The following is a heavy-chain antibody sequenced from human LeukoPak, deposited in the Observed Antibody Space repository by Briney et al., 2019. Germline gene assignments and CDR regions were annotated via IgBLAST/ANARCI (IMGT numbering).Heavy chain of an antibody. D-gene: IGHD3-16*02. J-gene: IGHJ4*02. CDR1: GFTFSNYL. V-gene: IGHV3-74*01. CDR3: ARRYRSSSDY. Sequence: GGSLRLSCAASGFTFSNYLMHWVRQAPGKGLVWVSRINSDGSSTTYADSVKGRFTISRDNAKNTLYLQMNSLRAEDTAVYFCARRYRSSSDYWGQGTLVAVSS. CDR2: INSDGSST.